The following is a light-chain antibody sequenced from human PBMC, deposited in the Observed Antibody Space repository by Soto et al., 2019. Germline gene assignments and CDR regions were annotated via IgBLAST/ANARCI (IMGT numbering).Light chain of an antibody. J-gene: IGLJ1*01. CDR1: SSNIGAGYD. CDR3: QSYDSSLSGSGV. CDR2: GST. V-gene: IGLV1-40*01. Sequence: QSALTQPPSVSGAPGQRVTISCTGSSSNIGAGYDVHWYQQLPGTAPKLLIYGSTIRPSGVPDRFSGSKSGTSASLAITGLQAEDEADYYCQSYDSSLSGSGVFGTGTKVTVL.